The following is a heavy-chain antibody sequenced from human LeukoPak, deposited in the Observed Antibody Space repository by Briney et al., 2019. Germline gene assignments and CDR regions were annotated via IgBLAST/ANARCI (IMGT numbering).Heavy chain of an antibody. Sequence: ASVKVSCKASGYTFTSYAMNWVRQAPGQGLEWMGWINTNAGNPTYAQGFTGRFVFSLDTSVSTAYLQISSLKAEDTAVYYCATMGASYYGSRTYYFGYWGQGTLVTVSS. J-gene: IGHJ4*02. CDR3: ATMGASYYGSRTYYFGY. CDR1: GYTFTSYA. V-gene: IGHV7-4-1*02. CDR2: INTNAGNP. D-gene: IGHD3-10*01.